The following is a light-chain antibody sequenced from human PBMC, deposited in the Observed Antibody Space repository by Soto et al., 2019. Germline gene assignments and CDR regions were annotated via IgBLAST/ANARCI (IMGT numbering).Light chain of an antibody. J-gene: IGKJ4*01. V-gene: IGKV1-5*01. CDR3: QQYKSNSLS. CDR2: DAS. Sequence: DIQMTQSPSTLSASVGDRVTITCRASQSISSWLAWYQRKPGKAPKVLIYDASSLESGAPSRFSGSGSGTEFTLTISSLQPDDFATYYCQQYKSNSLSFGGGTKVEIK. CDR1: QSISSW.